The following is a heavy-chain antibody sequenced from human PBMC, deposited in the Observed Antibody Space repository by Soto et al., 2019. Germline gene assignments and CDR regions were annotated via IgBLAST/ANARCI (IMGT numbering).Heavy chain of an antibody. D-gene: IGHD3-16*02. V-gene: IGHV4-39*01. Sequence: SETLSLTCSVFGDSIRSAHYFWGWVRQPPGKGQEWIGSIYYSGSTYYNPSLKSRVTISVDTSKNQFSLKLSSVTAADTAVYYCARFYDYIWGSYRQDAFDIWGQGTMVTVSS. J-gene: IGHJ3*02. CDR2: IYYSGST. CDR1: GDSIRSAHYF. CDR3: ARFYDYIWGSYRQDAFDI.